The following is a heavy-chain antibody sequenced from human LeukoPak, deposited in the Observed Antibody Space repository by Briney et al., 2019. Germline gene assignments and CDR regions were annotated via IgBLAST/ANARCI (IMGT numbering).Heavy chain of an antibody. Sequence: GGSLRLSCAASGFTVSSNYMSWVRQAPGKGLEWVSVIYSGGSTYYADSVKGRFTISRDNSKNTLSLQMNSLRAEDTAEYYCAKDVLYSSSWYWGDYWGQGTLVTVSS. V-gene: IGHV3-53*01. CDR3: AKDVLYSSSWYWGDY. CDR2: IYSGGST. J-gene: IGHJ4*02. D-gene: IGHD6-13*01. CDR1: GFTVSSNY.